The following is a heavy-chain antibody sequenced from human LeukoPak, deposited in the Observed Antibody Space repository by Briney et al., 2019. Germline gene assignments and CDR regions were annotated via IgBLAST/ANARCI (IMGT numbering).Heavy chain of an antibody. CDR1: GFTFSNAW. D-gene: IGHD6-19*01. V-gene: IGHV3-21*01. CDR3: ARDQGSGWYGVPDY. Sequence: GGSLRLSCAASGFTFSNAWMSWVRQAPGKGLEWVSSISSSSSYMYYADSVKGRFTISRDNAKNSLYLQMNSLRAEDTAVYYCARDQGSGWYGVPDYWGQGTLVTVSS. J-gene: IGHJ4*02. CDR2: ISSSSSYM.